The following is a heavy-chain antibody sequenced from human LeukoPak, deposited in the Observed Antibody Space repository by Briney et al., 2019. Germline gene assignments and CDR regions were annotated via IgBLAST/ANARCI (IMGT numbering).Heavy chain of an antibody. V-gene: IGHV3-30*18. D-gene: IGHD4-23*01. Sequence: GRSLRLSCAASGFTFSSYGMHWVRQAPGKGLEWVSVISFEGIIKYYADSVKGRFTISRDNSKTTLYVQMNSLRAEDTAVYYCAKSATMTTVVTPVDYWAREPWSPSPQ. CDR2: ISFEGIIK. CDR3: AKSATMTTVVTPVDY. CDR1: GFTFSSYG. J-gene: IGHJ4*02.